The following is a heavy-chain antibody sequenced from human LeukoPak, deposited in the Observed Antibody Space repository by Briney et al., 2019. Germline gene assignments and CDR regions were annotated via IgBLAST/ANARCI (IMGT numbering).Heavy chain of an antibody. CDR3: ARADFDAFDI. D-gene: IGHD3-3*01. V-gene: IGHV4-39*07. CDR2: IYHSGST. J-gene: IGHJ3*02. Sequence: SETLSLTCTVSGGPISSSSYYWGWIRQPPGKGLEWIGEIYHSGSTNYNPSLKSRVTISVDKSTNQFSLKLSSVTAADTAVYYCARADFDAFDIWGQGTMVTVSS. CDR1: GGPISSSSYY.